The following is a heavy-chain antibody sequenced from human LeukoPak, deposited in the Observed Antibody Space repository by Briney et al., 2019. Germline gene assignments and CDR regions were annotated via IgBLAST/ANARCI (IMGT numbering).Heavy chain of an antibody. D-gene: IGHD6-6*01. J-gene: IGHJ4*02. V-gene: IGHV1-2*02. CDR3: ARVPERYSSSSGYFDY. Sequence: ASVKVSCKASGGTFSSYAISWARQAPGQGLEWMGWINPNSGGTNYAQKFQGRVTMTRDTSISTAYMELSRLRSDDTAVYYCARVPERYSSSSGYFDYWGQGTLVTVSS. CDR1: GGTFSSYA. CDR2: INPNSGGT.